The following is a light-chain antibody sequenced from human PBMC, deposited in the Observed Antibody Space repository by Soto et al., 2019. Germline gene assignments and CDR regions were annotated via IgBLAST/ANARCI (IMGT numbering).Light chain of an antibody. V-gene: IGKV1-5*03. CDR1: QSISSW. CDR2: KAS. CDR3: KHYNSYSEA. Sequence: DIQVTQSPSTLSASVEDRVTITCRASQSISSWLAWYQQKPGKAPKLLIYKASTLKSGVPSRFSGSGSGTEFTLTISSLQPDDFATYYCKHYNSYSEAFGQGTKVDIK. J-gene: IGKJ1*01.